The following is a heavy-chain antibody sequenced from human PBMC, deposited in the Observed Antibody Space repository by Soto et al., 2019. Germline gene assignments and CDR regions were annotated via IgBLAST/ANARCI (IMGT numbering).Heavy chain of an antibody. J-gene: IGHJ5*02. CDR1: GFSLSTSGMC. CDR2: IDWDDDK. Sequence: SGPTLVNPSQTLTLTCTFSGFSLSTSGMCVSWIRQPPGKALEWLALIDWDDDKYYSTSLKTRLTISKDTSKNQVVLTMTNMDPVDTATYYCARSIVVVTAHWFDPWGQGTLVTVSS. CDR3: ARSIVVVTAHWFDP. V-gene: IGHV2-70*01. D-gene: IGHD2-21*02.